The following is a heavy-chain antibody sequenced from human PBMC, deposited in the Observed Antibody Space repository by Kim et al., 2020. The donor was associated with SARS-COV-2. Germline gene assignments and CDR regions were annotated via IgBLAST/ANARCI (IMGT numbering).Heavy chain of an antibody. V-gene: IGHV4-59*01. CDR2: IYYSGST. CDR1: GGSISSYY. CDR3: ARLDYYDSSGFDY. Sequence: SETLSLTCTVSGGSISSYYWSWIRQPPGKGLEWIGYIYYSGSTNYNPSLKSRVTISVDTSMNQFSLKLSSVTAADTAVYYCARLDYYDSSGFDYWGQGTLVTVSS. J-gene: IGHJ4*02. D-gene: IGHD3-22*01.